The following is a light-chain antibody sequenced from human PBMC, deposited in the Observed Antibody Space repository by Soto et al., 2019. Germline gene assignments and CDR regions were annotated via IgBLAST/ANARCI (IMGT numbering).Light chain of an antibody. V-gene: IGKV1-6*01. J-gene: IGKJ4*01. CDR2: AAS. Sequence: AFQMTQSPSSLSASVGDRVTITCRASQGIRKDLGWYQQKPGKAPKFLMSAASSLESDVPSRFSGSGSGTDFTLTISSLQPEDFATYYCLQNYNYPLTFGGGTKVEI. CDR1: QGIRKD. CDR3: LQNYNYPLT.